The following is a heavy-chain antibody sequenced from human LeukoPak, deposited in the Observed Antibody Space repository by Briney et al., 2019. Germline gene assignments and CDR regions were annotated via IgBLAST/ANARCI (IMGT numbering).Heavy chain of an antibody. V-gene: IGHV1-46*01. Sequence: ASVKVSCKPSGYTFTSYYMHWDRQAPGQGLEWMGIINPSGGSTSYAQKFQGRVTMASDSSTSTVYLELSNLRSEATAVYYCARDASSASLASFDYWGQGTLVTVSS. CDR1: GYTFTSYY. CDR3: ARDASSASLASFDY. CDR2: INPSGGST. J-gene: IGHJ4*02.